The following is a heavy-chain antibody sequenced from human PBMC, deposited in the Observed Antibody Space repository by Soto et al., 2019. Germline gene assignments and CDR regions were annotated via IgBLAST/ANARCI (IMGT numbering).Heavy chain of an antibody. CDR2: IKQDGSEK. CDR1: GFTFSSYW. V-gene: IGHV3-7*01. D-gene: IGHD1-26*01. J-gene: IGHJ3*02. Sequence: GGSLRLSCAASGFTFSSYWMSWFRQAPGKGLEWVANIKQDGSEKYYVDSVKGRFTISRDNAKNSLYLQMNSLRAEDTAVYYCARYSGSYYGRPFDIWGQGTMVTVSS. CDR3: ARYSGSYYGRPFDI.